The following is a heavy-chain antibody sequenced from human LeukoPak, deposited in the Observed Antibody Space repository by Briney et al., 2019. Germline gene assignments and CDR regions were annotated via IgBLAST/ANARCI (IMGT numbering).Heavy chain of an antibody. V-gene: IGHV3-21*01. CDR3: ARVHGRRLAAAGTKVYYYYMDV. CDR1: GFTFSSYS. D-gene: IGHD6-13*01. J-gene: IGHJ6*03. Sequence: GGSLRLSCAASGFTFSSYSMNWVRQAPGKGLEWVSSISSSSSYIYYADSVKGRFTISRDNAKNSLYLQMNSLRAEDTAVYYCARVHGRRLAAAGTKVYYYYMDVWGKGTTVTISS. CDR2: ISSSSSYI.